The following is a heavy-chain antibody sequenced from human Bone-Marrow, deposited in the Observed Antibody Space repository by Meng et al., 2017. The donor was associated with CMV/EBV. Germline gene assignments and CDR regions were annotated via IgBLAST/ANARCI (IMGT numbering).Heavy chain of an antibody. J-gene: IGHJ5*02. CDR1: GFSFSDYY. V-gene: IGHV1-2*02. CDR3: AEGSAEYSSTFDP. Sequence: ASVKVSCKTSGFSFSDYYIHWVRQAPGQGLEWMGGINPNTGGTDYAQKFQGRVTMTRDTSITTVYMELRTLRSDDTAVYYCAEGSAEYSSTFDPWGQGTLVTVSS. D-gene: IGHD6-6*01. CDR2: INPNTGGT.